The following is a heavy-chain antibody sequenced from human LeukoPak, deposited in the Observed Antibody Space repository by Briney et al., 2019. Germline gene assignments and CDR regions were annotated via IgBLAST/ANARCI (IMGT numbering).Heavy chain of an antibody. J-gene: IGHJ6*03. V-gene: IGHV3-11*01. D-gene: IGHD3-22*01. Sequence: GGSLRLSCAASGFTFSDHYMSWIRQAPGRGLEWLSYISTSGSTIYYADSVKGRFTISRDNAKNSLYLQMNSLRAEDTAVYYCAKGGSPLTYYYDSSGYYYVGNYYYMDVWGKGTTVTVSS. CDR3: AKGGSPLTYYYDSSGYYYVGNYYYMDV. CDR2: ISTSGSTI. CDR1: GFTFSDHY.